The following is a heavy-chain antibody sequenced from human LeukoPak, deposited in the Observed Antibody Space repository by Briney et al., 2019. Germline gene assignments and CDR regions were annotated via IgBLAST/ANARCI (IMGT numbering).Heavy chain of an antibody. J-gene: IGHJ4*02. D-gene: IGHD3-3*01. CDR2: INHSVST. CDR3: ASAYYDFWSGYYGPADY. V-gene: IGHV4-34*01. Sequence: SETLSLTCTVSGGSNSSYYWSWIRQPPGKGREWVGGINHSVSTNYNPSLKSRVTISVDTSKNQFSLKLSSVTAADTAVYYCASAYYDFWSGYYGPADYWGQGTLVTVSS. CDR1: GGSNSSYY.